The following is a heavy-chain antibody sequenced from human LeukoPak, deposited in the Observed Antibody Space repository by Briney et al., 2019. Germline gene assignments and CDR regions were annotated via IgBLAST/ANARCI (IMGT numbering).Heavy chain of an antibody. Sequence: GGSLTLSCAASGFTFSSYSMNWVRQAPGKGLEGVSSISSSSSYIYYADSVKGRFTISSDNDKHSLYLQMNSLRAEDTAVYYCARDTGSSSLWGQGALVTVSS. CDR1: GFTFSSYS. J-gene: IGHJ4*02. D-gene: IGHD6-6*01. CDR3: ARDTGSSSL. CDR2: ISSSSSYI. V-gene: IGHV3-21*01.